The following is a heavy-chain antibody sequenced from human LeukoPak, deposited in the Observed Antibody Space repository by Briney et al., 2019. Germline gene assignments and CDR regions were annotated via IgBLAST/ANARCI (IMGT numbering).Heavy chain of an antibody. CDR2: IYHSGRT. D-gene: IGHD3-22*01. Sequence: SETLSLTCTVSGGSISSSSYYWGWIRQPPGKGLEWIGSIYHSGRTYYNSSLKSRVTISVDMSKNQFSLKLSSVTAADTAVYYCARNYVSSGYYTFYFDYWGQGTLVTVSS. CDR1: GGSISSSSYY. CDR3: ARNYVSSGYYTFYFDY. V-gene: IGHV4-39*07. J-gene: IGHJ4*02.